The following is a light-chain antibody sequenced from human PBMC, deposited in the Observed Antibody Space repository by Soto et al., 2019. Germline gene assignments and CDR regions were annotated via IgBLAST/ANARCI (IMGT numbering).Light chain of an antibody. Sequence: DIQMTQSPSSLSASVGDRVTITCRASQIISSYLNWYQQKPGKAPKLLIYAASSLQSGVPSRFSGSGSGTDFTLTISSLQPEDFATYYCQQSYSTPFTFGGGNKVEIK. CDR1: QIISSY. CDR3: QQSYSTPFT. V-gene: IGKV1-39*01. CDR2: AAS. J-gene: IGKJ4*01.